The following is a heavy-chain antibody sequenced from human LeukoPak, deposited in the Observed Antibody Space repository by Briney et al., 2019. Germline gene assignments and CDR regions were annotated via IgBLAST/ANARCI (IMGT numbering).Heavy chain of an antibody. CDR3: ARAYSSGWYSSYYYFDY. CDR1: GFTFSSYA. D-gene: IGHD6-19*01. J-gene: IGHJ4*02. V-gene: IGHV3-30*04. Sequence: GMSLRLSCAASGFTFSSYAMHWVRQAPGKGLEWVAVISYDGSNKYYADSVKGRFTISRDNSKNTLYLQMNSLRAEDTAVYYCARAYSSGWYSSYYYFDYWGQGTLVTVSS. CDR2: ISYDGSNK.